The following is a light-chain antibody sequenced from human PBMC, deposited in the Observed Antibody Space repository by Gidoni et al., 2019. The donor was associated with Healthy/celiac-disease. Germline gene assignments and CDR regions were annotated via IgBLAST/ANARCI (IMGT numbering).Light chain of an antibody. J-gene: IGKJ1*01. CDR1: QGISSY. CDR3: QQLNSYPRT. CDR2: DAS. V-gene: IGKV1-9*01. Sequence: DIQLTQSPSFLSASVGDRVTITCRASQGISSYLAWYQQKPGKAPKLLIYDASTLQSGVPSRFSGSGGGTEFTLTISSLQHEDVATYYCQQLNSYPRTFGQGTKVEIK.